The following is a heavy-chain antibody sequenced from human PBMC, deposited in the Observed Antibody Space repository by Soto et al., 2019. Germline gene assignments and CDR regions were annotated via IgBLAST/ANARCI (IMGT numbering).Heavy chain of an antibody. CDR1: RFIFSDYA. D-gene: IGHD1-26*01. Sequence: DVQLLQSGGGLVQPGGSLTLSCAASRFIFSDYAMNWVRQAPGKGLEWVSSIGGSNTDRYYADSVKGRFIISRDNSKNTMDVHMDSLRDDDTAVYYCAKDAVSYNGKWDWFDSWGQGTLVTVSS. CDR2: IGGSNTDR. J-gene: IGHJ5*01. CDR3: AKDAVSYNGKWDWFDS. V-gene: IGHV3-23*01.